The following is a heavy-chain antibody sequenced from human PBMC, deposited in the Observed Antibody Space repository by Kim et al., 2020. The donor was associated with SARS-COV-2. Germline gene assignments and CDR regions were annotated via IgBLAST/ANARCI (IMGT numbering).Heavy chain of an antibody. Sequence: GGSLRLSCAASGFTFSSYEMNWVRQAPGKGLEWVSYISSSGSTIYYADSVKGRFTISRDNAKNSLYLQMNSLRAEDTAVYYCARSDYYYYYGMDVWGQGTTVTVSS. CDR2: ISSSGSTI. CDR3: ARSDYYYYYGMDV. CDR1: GFTFSSYE. J-gene: IGHJ6*02. V-gene: IGHV3-48*03.